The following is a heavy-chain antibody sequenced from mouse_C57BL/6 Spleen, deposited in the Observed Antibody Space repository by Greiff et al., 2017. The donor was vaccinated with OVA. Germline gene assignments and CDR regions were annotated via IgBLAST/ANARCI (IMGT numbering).Heavy chain of an antibody. Sequence: EVQLQQSGPELVKPGASVKISCKASGYTFTDYYMNWVKQSHGKSLEWIGDINPNNGGTSYNQKFKGKATLTVDKSSSTAYMELRSLTSEDSAVYYCARRLLPFYARDYWGQGTSVTVSS. CDR1: GYTFTDYY. D-gene: IGHD2-10*01. CDR2: INPNNGGT. J-gene: IGHJ4*01. CDR3: ARRLLPFYARDY. V-gene: IGHV1-26*01.